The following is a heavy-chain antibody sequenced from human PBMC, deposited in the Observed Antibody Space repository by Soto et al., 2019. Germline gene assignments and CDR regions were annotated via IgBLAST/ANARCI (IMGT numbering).Heavy chain of an antibody. Sequence: QLQLQESGSGLVKPSQTLSLTCAVSGGSISSGGYSWSWIRQPPGKGLEWIGYIYHSGSTYYNPYLKSRVTISVDRSKNQFSLKLSSVTAADTAVYYCASHVPDYGGNAGGAFDIWGQGTMVTVSS. CDR3: ASHVPDYGGNAGGAFDI. J-gene: IGHJ3*02. V-gene: IGHV4-30-2*01. CDR1: GGSISSGGYS. D-gene: IGHD4-17*01. CDR2: IYHSGST.